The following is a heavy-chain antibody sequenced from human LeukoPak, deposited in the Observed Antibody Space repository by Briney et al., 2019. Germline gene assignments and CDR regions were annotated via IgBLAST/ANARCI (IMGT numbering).Heavy chain of an antibody. CDR1: GFSFSSYT. CDR3: ARMGATTDY. J-gene: IGHJ4*02. D-gene: IGHD1-26*01. V-gene: IGHV3-21*01. CDR2: ISSSSSYI. Sequence: GGSLRLSCAASGFSFSSYTMNWVRQAPEKGLEWVSSISSSSSYIYYTDSVKGRFTISRDNAKNSLYLQMNSLRAEDTAVYYCARMGATTDYWGQGTLVTVSS.